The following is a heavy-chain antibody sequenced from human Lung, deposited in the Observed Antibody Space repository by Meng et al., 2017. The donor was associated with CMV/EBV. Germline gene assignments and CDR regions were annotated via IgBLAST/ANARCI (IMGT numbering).Heavy chain of an antibody. CDR2: VNSGGNT. J-gene: IGHJ4*02. D-gene: IGHD2-15*01. Sequence: SETLSLXXAVFGGSFIDYNCNWIRQPPGKGLEWIGEVNSGGNTKYNPSLKSRVTISVDTSKSQLPLTLSSVTAADSAVYYCARSPFVVVGATRYPFDFWGQGXLVTVSS. CDR3: ARSPFVVVGATRYPFDF. V-gene: IGHV4-34*01. CDR1: GGSFIDYN.